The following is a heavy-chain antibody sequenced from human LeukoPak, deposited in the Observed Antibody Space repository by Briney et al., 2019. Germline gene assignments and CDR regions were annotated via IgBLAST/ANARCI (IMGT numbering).Heavy chain of an antibody. Sequence: KPSETLSLTCAVYGGSFSDYYWNWIRQPPGKGLEWIGEINHSGSTNYNPSLKSRVTTSVDTFKNQFSLTLSSVTAADTAVYYCARVQDFETRGYYLGYWGHGTLVTVSS. V-gene: IGHV4-34*01. CDR2: INHSGST. CDR1: GGSFSDYY. J-gene: IGHJ4*01. CDR3: ARVQDFETRGYYLGY. D-gene: IGHD3-22*01.